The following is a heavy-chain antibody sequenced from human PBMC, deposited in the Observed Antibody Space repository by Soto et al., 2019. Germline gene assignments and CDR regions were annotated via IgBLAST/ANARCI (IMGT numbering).Heavy chain of an antibody. Sequence: SVKVSCKASGGTFSSYTISWVRQAPGQGLEWMGRIIPILGIANYAQKFQGRVTITADKSTSTAYMELSSLRSEDTAVYYCARVTGSGSYYNPYNWFDPWGQGTLVTVSS. D-gene: IGHD3-10*01. CDR2: IIPILGIA. V-gene: IGHV1-69*02. J-gene: IGHJ5*02. CDR1: GGTFSSYT. CDR3: ARVTGSGSYYNPYNWFDP.